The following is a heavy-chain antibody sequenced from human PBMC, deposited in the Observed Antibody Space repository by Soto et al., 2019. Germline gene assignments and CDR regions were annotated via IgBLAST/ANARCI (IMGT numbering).Heavy chain of an antibody. CDR3: ARDTEREYDFWSGYGSY. D-gene: IGHD3-3*01. V-gene: IGHV1-8*01. J-gene: IGHJ4*02. CDR2: MNPNSGNT. Sequence: GASVKVSCKASGYTFTSYDIHWVRKATGQGLEWMGRMNPNSGNTSYAQKFQGRVTMTRDTSTSTVYMELSSLRSEDTAVYYCARDTEREYDFWSGYGSYWGQGTLVTVSS. CDR1: GYTFTSYD.